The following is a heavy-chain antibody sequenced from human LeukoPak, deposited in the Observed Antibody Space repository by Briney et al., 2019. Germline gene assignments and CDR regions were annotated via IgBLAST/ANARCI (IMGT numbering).Heavy chain of an antibody. D-gene: IGHD3-3*01. V-gene: IGHV4-31*03. CDR2: IYSSGST. CDR1: GGSISSGGYY. CDR3: ARDGGSRFDP. J-gene: IGHJ5*02. Sequence: PSETLSLTCTVSGGSISSGGYYWSWLRQHPGKGLEWIGYIYSSGSTYYNPSLKSRVTISVDTSKNQFSLKLSSVTAADTAVYYCARDGGSRFDPWGQGTLVTVSS.